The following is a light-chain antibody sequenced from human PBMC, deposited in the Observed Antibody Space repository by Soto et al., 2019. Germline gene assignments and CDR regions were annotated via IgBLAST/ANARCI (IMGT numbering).Light chain of an antibody. CDR2: GAS. CDR3: QQYNNWPPIT. V-gene: IGKV3-15*01. CDR1: QSVSGK. Sequence: EIVMTQSPATLSVSPGERATFSCRASQSVSGKLAWYQQKPGQAPRLLIYGASTRATGTPARFSGSGSGTEFTLTISSLQSEDFAVYYCQQYNNWPPITFGQGTRLEMK. J-gene: IGKJ5*01.